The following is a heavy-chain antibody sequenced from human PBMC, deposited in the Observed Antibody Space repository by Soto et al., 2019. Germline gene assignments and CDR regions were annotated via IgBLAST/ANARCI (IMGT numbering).Heavy chain of an antibody. V-gene: IGHV3-15*01. CDR3: TTDRGRRAGYAQDY. J-gene: IGHJ4*02. D-gene: IGHD5-18*01. CDR2: IKSKTDGGTT. Sequence: EVQLVESGGGLVKPRGSLRLSCAASGFTFSDAWMSWVRQAPGKGLEWVGRIKSKTDGGTTDYAAPVKGRFTISRDDSKDALYLQINSLKTDDTAVYYCTTDRGRRAGYAQDYWGQGTLVTVSS. CDR1: GFTFSDAW.